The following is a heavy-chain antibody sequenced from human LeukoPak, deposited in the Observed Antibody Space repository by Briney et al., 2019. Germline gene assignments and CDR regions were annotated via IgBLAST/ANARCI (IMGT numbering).Heavy chain of an antibody. D-gene: IGHD2-2*01. CDR3: ARYTSHPTGYYFDY. J-gene: IGHJ4*02. CDR1: GGSISSYY. V-gene: IGHV4-4*09. CDR2: IYTSGGT. Sequence: SETLSLTCTVSGGSISSYYWSWIRQPPGKGLEWIGYIYTSGGTRYNPSLKSRVTISVDTSNNQFSLKLSSVTAEDTAVYYCARYTSHPTGYYFDYWGQGTLVTVSS.